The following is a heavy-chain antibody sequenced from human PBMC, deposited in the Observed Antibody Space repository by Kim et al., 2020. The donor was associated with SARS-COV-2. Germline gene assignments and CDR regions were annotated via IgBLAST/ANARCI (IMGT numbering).Heavy chain of an antibody. J-gene: IGHJ4*02. V-gene: IGHV3-7*01. D-gene: IGHD3-10*01. CDR1: GFTFTNNW. CDR2: IRHDGIEK. CDR3: ARGRGADY. Sequence: GGSLRLSCAASGFTFTNNWMTWFRLAPGKGLEWVANIRHDGIEKYYLDSVKGRFTISRDNARNSVSLQMNNLRVEDTAVYYCARGRGADYWGQGTLVTVSS.